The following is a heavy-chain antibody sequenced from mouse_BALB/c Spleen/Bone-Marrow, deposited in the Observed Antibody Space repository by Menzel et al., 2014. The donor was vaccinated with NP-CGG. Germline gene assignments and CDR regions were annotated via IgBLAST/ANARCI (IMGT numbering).Heavy chain of an antibody. D-gene: IGHD4-1*01. Sequence: EVKVVESGGGLVQPGGSLRLSCAPSGFTFTDYYMSWVRQPPGKALEWLGFIRNKANGYTTEYSASVKGRFTISRDNSQTILYLQMNTLRAEDSATYYCARYNWDRAMDYWGQGTSVTVSS. CDR1: GFTFTDYY. V-gene: IGHV7-3*02. CDR3: ARYNWDRAMDY. CDR2: IRNKANGYTT. J-gene: IGHJ4*01.